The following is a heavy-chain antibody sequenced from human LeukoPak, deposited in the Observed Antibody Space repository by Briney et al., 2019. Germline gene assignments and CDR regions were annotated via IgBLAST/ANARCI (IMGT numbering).Heavy chain of an antibody. J-gene: IGHJ6*04. CDR1: GFTFSSYE. V-gene: IGHV3-48*03. Sequence: GGSLRLSCAASGFTFSSYEMNWVRQAPGKGLEWVSYISSSGSTIYYADSVKGRFTISRDNAKNSLYLQMNSLRAEDTAVYYCARAHGDYVWMDVWGKGTTVTVSS. CDR2: ISSSGSTI. D-gene: IGHD4-17*01. CDR3: ARAHGDYVWMDV.